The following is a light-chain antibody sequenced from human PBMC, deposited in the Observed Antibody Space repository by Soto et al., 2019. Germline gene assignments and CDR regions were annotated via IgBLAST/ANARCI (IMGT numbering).Light chain of an antibody. V-gene: IGKV4-1*01. CDR2: WAS. J-gene: IGKJ1*01. CDR1: QSVLYSSNNKNY. Sequence: DVVMTQSPDSLAESLGERDTINCKSSQSVLYSSNNKNYLAWYQQKPGQPPKLLIYWASTRESGVPDRFTGSGSGTDFTLSISSLQAEDVAVYYCQQYYRTPWTFGQGTKVEI. CDR3: QQYYRTPWT.